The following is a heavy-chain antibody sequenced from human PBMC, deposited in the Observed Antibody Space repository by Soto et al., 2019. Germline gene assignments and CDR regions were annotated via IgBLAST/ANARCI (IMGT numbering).Heavy chain of an antibody. J-gene: IGHJ4*02. CDR3: TTTTVVKGVPSDY. CDR2: IKSKTDGGTT. CDR1: GFTFSNAW. Sequence: EVQLVESGGGLVKPGGSLRLSCAASGFTFSNAWMNWVRQAPGKGLEWVGRIKSKTDGGTTDYAAPVKGRFTISRDDSKNTLYLQMSSLKTEDTAVYYCTTTTVVKGVPSDYWGQGTLVTVSS. D-gene: IGHD4-17*01. V-gene: IGHV3-15*07.